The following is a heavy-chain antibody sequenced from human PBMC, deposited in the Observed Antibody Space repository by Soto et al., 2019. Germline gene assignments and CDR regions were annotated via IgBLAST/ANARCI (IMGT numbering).Heavy chain of an antibody. CDR1: GGSISSGGYY. V-gene: IGHV4-31*03. D-gene: IGHD3-22*01. Sequence: PSETLSLTCTVSGGSISSGGYYWSWIRQHPGKGLEWIGYIYYGGSTYYNPSLKSRATISGDTSKNQFSRKLGSVTAADTAVYYCARGGYYYENSGQNAYDYWGQGILVTVSS. CDR2: IYYGGST. CDR3: ARGGYYYENSGQNAYDY. J-gene: IGHJ4*01.